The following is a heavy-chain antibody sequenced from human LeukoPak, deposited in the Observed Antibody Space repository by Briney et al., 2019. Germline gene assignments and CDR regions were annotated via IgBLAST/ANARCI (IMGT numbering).Heavy chain of an antibody. Sequence: GSSVKVSCKASGGTFSSYAISWVRQAPGQGLEWMGGIIPIFGTANYAQKFQGRVTITTDESTSTAYMELSSLRSEDTAVYYCARDYHDSSGYSINWFDPWGQGTLVTVSS. CDR1: GGTFSSYA. D-gene: IGHD3-22*01. CDR3: ARDYHDSSGYSINWFDP. V-gene: IGHV1-69*05. CDR2: IIPIFGTA. J-gene: IGHJ5*02.